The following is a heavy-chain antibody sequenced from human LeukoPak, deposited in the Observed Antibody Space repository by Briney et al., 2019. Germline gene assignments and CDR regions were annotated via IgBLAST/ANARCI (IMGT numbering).Heavy chain of an antibody. D-gene: IGHD5-18*01. J-gene: IGHJ4*02. V-gene: IGHV4-59*01. CDR3: ARDKQPGDY. CDR2: IYYSGST. CDR1: GGSISSYH. Sequence: SETLSLTCTVSGGSISSYHWGWIRQPPGKGLEWIGYIYYSGSTTYNPSLKSQVTISVDTSKNQFSLKLSSVTAADTAVYYCARDKQPGDYWGQGTLVTVSS.